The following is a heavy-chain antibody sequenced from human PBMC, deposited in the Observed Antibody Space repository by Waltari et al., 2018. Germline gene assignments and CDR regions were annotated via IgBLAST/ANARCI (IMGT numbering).Heavy chain of an antibody. J-gene: IGHJ6*02. CDR1: GGTFSSYA. CDR2: IIPIVGTA. Sequence: QVQLVQSGAEVKKPGSSVKVSCKASGGTFSSYAISWVRQAPGQGLEWMGRIIPIVGTATSAQKFQGRVTITADKSTSTAYMELSSLRSEDTAVYYCARAARDGYNKAHYYGMDVWGQGTTVTVSS. CDR3: ARAARDGYNKAHYYGMDV. D-gene: IGHD5-12*01. V-gene: IGHV1-69*08.